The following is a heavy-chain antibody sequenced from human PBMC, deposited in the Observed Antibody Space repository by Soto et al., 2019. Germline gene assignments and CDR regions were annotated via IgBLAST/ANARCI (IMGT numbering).Heavy chain of an antibody. CDR2: IYYSGST. Sequence: SETLSLTCTVSGGSISSGGYYWSWIRQHPGKGLEWIGYIYYSGSTYYNPSLKSRVTISVDTSKNQFSLKLSSVTAADTAVYYCARHALYYYGSSLGDYYYYYGMDVWGQGTTVTVSS. CDR3: ARHALYYYGSSLGDYYYYYGMDV. CDR1: GGSISSGGYY. V-gene: IGHV4-31*03. J-gene: IGHJ6*02. D-gene: IGHD3-22*01.